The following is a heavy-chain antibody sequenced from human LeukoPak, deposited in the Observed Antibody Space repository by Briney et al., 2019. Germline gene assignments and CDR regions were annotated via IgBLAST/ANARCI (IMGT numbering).Heavy chain of an antibody. CDR2: INHSGST. CDR1: GGSFSGYY. D-gene: IGHD6-19*01. Sequence: SETLSLTCAVYGGSFSGYYWSWIRQPPGKGLEWIGEINHSGSTNYNPSLKSRVTISVDTSKNQFSLKLSSVTAADTAVYYCARRLLGSGWYRYWGQGTLVTVSS. J-gene: IGHJ4*02. CDR3: ARRLLGSGWYRY. V-gene: IGHV4-34*01.